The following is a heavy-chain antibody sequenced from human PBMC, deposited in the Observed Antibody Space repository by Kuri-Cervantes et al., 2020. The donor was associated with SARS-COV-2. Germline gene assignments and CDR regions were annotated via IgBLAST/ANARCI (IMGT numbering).Heavy chain of an antibody. V-gene: IGHV3-64*01. J-gene: IGHJ3*02. CDR1: GFTFSSYA. CDR2: ISSNGGST. CDR3: ARDPSFDI. Sequence: GESLKISCAASGFTFSSYAMHWVRQAPGKGLEYVSAISSNGGSTYYANSVKGRFTISRDNSKNTLYLQVGSLRAEDMAVYYCARDPSFDIWGQGTMVTVSS.